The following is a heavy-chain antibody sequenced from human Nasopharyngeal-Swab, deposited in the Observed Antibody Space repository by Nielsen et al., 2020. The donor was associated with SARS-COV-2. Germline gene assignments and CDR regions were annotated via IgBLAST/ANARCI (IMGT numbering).Heavy chain of an antibody. CDR2: FDPEDGET. CDR3: AGSQWGEYFDY. Sequence: ASVKVSCKVSGSTLTEISMHWVRQAHGRGLEWMGGFDPEDGETIYVQKFQGRVTMTEDTSIDTAYMELRSLRSEDTAVYYCAGSQWGEYFDYWGQGTLVSVSS. V-gene: IGHV1-24*01. CDR1: GSTLTEIS. D-gene: IGHD3-16*01. J-gene: IGHJ4*02.